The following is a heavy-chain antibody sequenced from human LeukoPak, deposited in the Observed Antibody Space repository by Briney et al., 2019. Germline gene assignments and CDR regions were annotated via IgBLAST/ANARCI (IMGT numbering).Heavy chain of an antibody. J-gene: IGHJ6*03. CDR3: ARAYGDYRNYYYYMDV. CDR1: GGSLSGYY. Sequence: SETLSLTCAVFGGSLSGYYWSWIRQRPGKGLEWIGEINHSGSTNYNPSLKSRVTISVDTSKNQFSLRVSSVTAVDTAVYYCARAYGDYRNYYYYMDVWGKGTTVTVSS. D-gene: IGHD4-17*01. CDR2: INHSGST. V-gene: IGHV4-34*01.